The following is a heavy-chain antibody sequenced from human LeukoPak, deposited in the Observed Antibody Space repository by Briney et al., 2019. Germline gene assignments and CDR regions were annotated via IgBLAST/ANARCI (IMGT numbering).Heavy chain of an antibody. D-gene: IGHD3-16*01. J-gene: IGHJ6*02. CDR3: ARDGVPAYYYAMDV. CDR1: GFTFNAYS. Sequence: GRSLRLSCAASGFTFNAYSMNWVRQAPGKGLEWVSSITISGDYIYYADSLKGRFTISRDNDKNSLFVQMNSLRAEDTAVYYCARDGVPAYYYAMDVWGQGTTVNVSS. V-gene: IGHV3-21*01. CDR2: ITISGDYI.